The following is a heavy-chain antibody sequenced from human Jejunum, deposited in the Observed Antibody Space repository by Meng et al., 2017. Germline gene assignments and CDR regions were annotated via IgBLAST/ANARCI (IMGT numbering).Heavy chain of an antibody. J-gene: IGHJ4*02. CDR2: ISGSGGNT. D-gene: IGHD1-1*01. CDR1: GFTFSSYS. CDR3: AAQNEGFDC. Sequence: GESLKISCAASGFTFSSYSMSWVRQAPGKGLEWVSAISGSGGNTYYAAFVKGRFTISRDNSRNTLYLQMSGLGAEDKALYYWAAQNEGFDCWGQGTLVTVSS. V-gene: IGHV3-23*01.